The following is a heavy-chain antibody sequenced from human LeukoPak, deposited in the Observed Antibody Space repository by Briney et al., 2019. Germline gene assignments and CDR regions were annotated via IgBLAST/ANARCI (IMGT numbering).Heavy chain of an antibody. CDR1: GFTFDDYA. Sequence: GGSLRLSCAASGFTFDDYAMHWVRQAPGKGLEWVSGISWNSGSIGYADSVKGRFTISRDNAKNSLYLQMNSLRAEDTALYYCAKARLPLGYYTLFDYWGQGTLVTVSS. D-gene: IGHD3-3*01. J-gene: IGHJ4*02. CDR2: ISWNSGSI. CDR3: AKARLPLGYYTLFDY. V-gene: IGHV3-9*01.